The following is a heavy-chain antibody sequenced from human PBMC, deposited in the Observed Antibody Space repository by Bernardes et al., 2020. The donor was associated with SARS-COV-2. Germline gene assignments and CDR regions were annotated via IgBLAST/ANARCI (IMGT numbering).Heavy chain of an antibody. Sequence: ASVKVSCKVSGYTLTELSMHWVRQAPGKGLEWMGGFDPEDGETIYAQKFQGRVTMTEDTSTDTAYMELSSLRSEDTAVYYCATASPLQGLENNCFDPWGQGTLVTVSS. CDR2: FDPEDGET. CDR3: ATASPLQGLENNCFDP. D-gene: IGHD3-3*01. CDR1: GYTLTELS. V-gene: IGHV1-24*01. J-gene: IGHJ5*02.